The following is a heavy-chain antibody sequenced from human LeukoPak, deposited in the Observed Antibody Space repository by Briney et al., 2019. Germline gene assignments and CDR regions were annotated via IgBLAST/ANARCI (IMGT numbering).Heavy chain of an antibody. J-gene: IGHJ4*02. Sequence: GGSLRLSCAASGFTFSSYAMHWVRQAPGKGLEWVAVISYDGSNKYYADSVKGRFTISRDNSKNTLYLQMNSLGAEDTAVYYCAKREKYSTSSVDYWGQGTLVTVSS. CDR3: AKREKYSTSSVDY. CDR2: ISYDGSNK. V-gene: IGHV3-30*04. D-gene: IGHD6-6*01. CDR1: GFTFSSYA.